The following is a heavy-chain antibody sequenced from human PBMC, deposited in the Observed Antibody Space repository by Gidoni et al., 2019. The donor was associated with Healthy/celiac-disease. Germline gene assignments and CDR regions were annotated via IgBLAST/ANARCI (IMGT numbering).Heavy chain of an antibody. J-gene: IGHJ3*02. Sequence: QVQLVQSGAEVKKPGSSVKVSCKASGGTFSSYAISWVRQAPGQGLEWMGRIIPILGIANYAQKFQGRVTITADKSTSTAYMELSSLRSEDTAVYYCARVLRGVVTANPDAFDIWGQGTMVTVSS. V-gene: IGHV1-69*09. CDR3: ARVLRGVVTANPDAFDI. CDR2: IIPILGIA. D-gene: IGHD2-21*02. CDR1: GGTFSSYA.